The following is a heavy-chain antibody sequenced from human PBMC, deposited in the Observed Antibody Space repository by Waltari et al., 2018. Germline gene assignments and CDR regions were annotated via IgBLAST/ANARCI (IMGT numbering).Heavy chain of an antibody. V-gene: IGHV4-34*01. D-gene: IGHD2-15*01. J-gene: IGHJ6*03. CDR2: INHSGST. Sequence: QVQLQQWGAGLLKPSETLSLTCAVYGGSFSGYYWSWIRQPPGKGLEWIGEINHSGSTNYNPSLKSRVTISVDTSKNQFSLKLSSVTAADTAVYYCAREDGGNGVRYYYYYYMDVWGKGTTVTVSS. CDR1: GGSFSGYY. CDR3: AREDGGNGVRYYYYYYMDV.